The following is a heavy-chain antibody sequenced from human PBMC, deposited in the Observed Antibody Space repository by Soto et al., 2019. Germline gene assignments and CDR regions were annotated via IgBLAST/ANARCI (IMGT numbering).Heavy chain of an antibody. CDR3: ARNGDCTRPGCIVGWFDP. CDR1: GGSISSGGYY. Sequence: PSETLSVTCTVSGGSISSGGYYWIWIRQHPGKGLEWIGYIYYSGSTYYNPSLKSRVTISVDTSKNQFSLKLSSVTAADTAVYYCARNGDCTRPGCIVGWFDPWGPGTLVTVSS. J-gene: IGHJ5*02. D-gene: IGHD2-8*01. V-gene: IGHV4-31*03. CDR2: IYYSGST.